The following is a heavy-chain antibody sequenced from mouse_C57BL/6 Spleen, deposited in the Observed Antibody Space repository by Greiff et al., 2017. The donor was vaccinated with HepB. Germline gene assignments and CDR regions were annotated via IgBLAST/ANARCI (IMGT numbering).Heavy chain of an antibody. CDR1: GFTFSDYG. Sequence: VESGGGLVKPGGSLQLSCAASGFTFSDYGMHWVRQAPEKGLEWVAYISSGSSTIYYADTVKGRFTISRDNAKNTLFLQMTSLRSEDTAMYYCARQGILLKAWFAYWGQGTLVTVSA. CDR3: ARQGILLKAWFAY. CDR2: ISSGSSTI. J-gene: IGHJ3*01. V-gene: IGHV5-17*01. D-gene: IGHD2-14*01.